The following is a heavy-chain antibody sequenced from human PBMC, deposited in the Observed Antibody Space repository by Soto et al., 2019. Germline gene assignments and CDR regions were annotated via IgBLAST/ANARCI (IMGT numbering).Heavy chain of an antibody. V-gene: IGHV3-72*01. D-gene: IGHD3-22*01. Sequence: EVQLVESGGGLVQPGGSLRLSCAASGFSFSYYYINWVRQAPGKGLEWVGRTRNKASSYTTDYAAFVKGRFTISRDDSKNLIYLQMNSLKTGDTAVYYCAREGSSSGPDYESWGQGTLVTVSS. J-gene: IGHJ4*02. CDR2: TRNKASSYTT. CDR3: AREGSSSGPDYES. CDR1: GFSFSYYY.